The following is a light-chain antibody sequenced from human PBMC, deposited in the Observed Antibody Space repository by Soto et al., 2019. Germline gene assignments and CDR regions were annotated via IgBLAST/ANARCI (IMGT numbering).Light chain of an antibody. CDR2: RAS. Sequence: DILMTQSPATLSFSPGGRATLSCRASQSVSSNLAWYQQKPGQAPRLLIQRASTRATGIPARFSGSGSGTEFTLTISSLQSEDFAVYYCQQRSSWPPTFGQGTRLEIK. CDR3: QQRSSWPPT. V-gene: IGKV3-15*01. J-gene: IGKJ5*01. CDR1: QSVSSN.